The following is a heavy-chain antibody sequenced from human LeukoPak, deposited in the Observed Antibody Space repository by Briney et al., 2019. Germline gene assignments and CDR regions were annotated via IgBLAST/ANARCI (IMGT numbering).Heavy chain of an antibody. CDR1: GFIFNTYG. CDR2: ISASGGVT. D-gene: IGHD3-10*01. CDR3: AKVGPSLVRGLIRGGARYYYNYMDV. V-gene: IGHV3-23*01. J-gene: IGHJ6*03. Sequence: PGGSLRLSCVASGFIFNTYGMNWVRQPPGKGLEWVSAISASGGVTNYADSVKGRFTISRDNSKNTLYLQVNSLRVEDTAVYYCAKVGPSLVRGLIRGGARYYYNYMDVWGKGTTVTISS.